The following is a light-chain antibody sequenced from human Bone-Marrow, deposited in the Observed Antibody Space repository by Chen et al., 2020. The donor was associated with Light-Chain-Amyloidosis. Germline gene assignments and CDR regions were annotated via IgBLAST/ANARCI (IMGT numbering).Light chain of an antibody. CDR3: GTWENSLSTYV. Sequence: QSVFTQPPSVSAAPGQNVTISCSGSTSNIGNNYVSWYQHLPGTVPRVLIYEDNRRPSGIPDRFSGSKSRTAATLGITGLQSGDEADYYCGTWENSLSTYVFGTGTKVTVL. CDR2: EDN. CDR1: TSNIGNNY. J-gene: IGLJ1*01. V-gene: IGLV1-51*01.